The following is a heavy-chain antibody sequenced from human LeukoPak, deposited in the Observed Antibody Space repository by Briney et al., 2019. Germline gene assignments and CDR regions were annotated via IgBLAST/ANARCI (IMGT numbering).Heavy chain of an antibody. J-gene: IGHJ4*02. CDR3: ASTGGYTYYFDY. V-gene: IGHV4-61*02. CDR1: GGSISSGSYY. Sequence: PSQTLSPTCTVSGGSISSGSYYWSWIRQPAGKGLEWIGRIYTSGSTNYNPSLKSRVTISVDTSKNQSSLKLSSVTAADTAVYYCASTGGYTYYFDYWGQGTLVTVSS. CDR2: IYTSGST. D-gene: IGHD5-12*01.